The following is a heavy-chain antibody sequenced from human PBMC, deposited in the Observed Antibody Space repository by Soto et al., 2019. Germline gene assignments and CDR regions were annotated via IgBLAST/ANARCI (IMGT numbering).Heavy chain of an antibody. CDR3: ARSQTTVTSYDY. CDR1: GGSISSYY. Sequence: TLSLTCTVSGGSISSYYWSWIRQPPGKGLEWIGYIYYSGSTNYNPSLKSRVTISVDTSKNQFSLKLSSVTAADTAVYYCARSQTTVTSYDYWGQGTLVTVSS. V-gene: IGHV4-59*12. D-gene: IGHD4-17*01. CDR2: IYYSGST. J-gene: IGHJ4*02.